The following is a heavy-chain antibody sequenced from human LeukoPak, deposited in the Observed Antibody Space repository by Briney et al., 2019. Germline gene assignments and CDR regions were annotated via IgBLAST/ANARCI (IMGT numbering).Heavy chain of an antibody. D-gene: IGHD3-9*01. CDR3: GSSNLLTGYYFLNF. Sequence: GGSLRLSCAASGFTVGDNYMTWVRQAPGRGLGWVSLIYAAGGTYFADSVRGRFTISRDNSKNTVYLQMNNLGVDDTAVYYCGSSNLLTGYYFLNFWGQGTLVTVSS. V-gene: IGHV3-66*01. CDR1: GFTVGDNY. CDR2: IYAAGGT. J-gene: IGHJ4*02.